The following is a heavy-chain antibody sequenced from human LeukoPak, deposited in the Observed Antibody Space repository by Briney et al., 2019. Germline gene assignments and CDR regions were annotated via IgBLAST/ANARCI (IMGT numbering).Heavy chain of an antibody. CDR1: GFTFSSYA. Sequence: GRPLRLSCAASGFTFSSYAMHWVRQAPGKGLEWVAVISYDGSNKYYADSVKGRFTISRDNSKNTLYLQMNSLRAEDTAVYYCAREGREGYNYPALDFWGQGILVTVSS. CDR3: AREGREGYNYPALDF. CDR2: ISYDGSNK. V-gene: IGHV3-30-3*01. J-gene: IGHJ4*02. D-gene: IGHD5-24*01.